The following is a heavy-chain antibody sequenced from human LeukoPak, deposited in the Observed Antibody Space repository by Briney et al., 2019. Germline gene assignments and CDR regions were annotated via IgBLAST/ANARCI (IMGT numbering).Heavy chain of an antibody. D-gene: IGHD3-22*01. CDR3: AKDQYYYDSAGYYYHYYYMDV. Sequence: GGSLRLSCAASGFTFSNYVMSWVRQAPGKGLEWVSGMSGSSDRTYYADSVQGRFTISRDNSKNTLDLQMNSLRAEDTAVYYCAKDQYYYDSAGYYYHYYYMDVWGKGTTVTVSS. CDR2: MSGSSDRT. J-gene: IGHJ6*03. V-gene: IGHV3-23*01. CDR1: GFTFSNYV.